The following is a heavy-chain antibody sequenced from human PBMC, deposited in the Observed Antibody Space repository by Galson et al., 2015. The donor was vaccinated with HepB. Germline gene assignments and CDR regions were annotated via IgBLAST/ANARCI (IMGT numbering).Heavy chain of an antibody. CDR3: AIREVGGSSGIWYYFDY. D-gene: IGHD1-26*01. J-gene: IGHJ4*02. Sequence: SLRLSCAASGFTFSNYAMSWVRQAPGKGLEWVSGISGTDGSTYYADSAKGRFTISGDNSKNTLYLQMNSLRAEDTAVYYCAIREVGGSSGIWYYFDYWGQGTLVTVSS. V-gene: IGHV3-23*01. CDR2: ISGTDGST. CDR1: GFTFSNYA.